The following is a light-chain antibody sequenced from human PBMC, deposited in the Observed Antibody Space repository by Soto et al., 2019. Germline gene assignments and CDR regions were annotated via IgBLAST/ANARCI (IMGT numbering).Light chain of an antibody. Sequence: DIQMTQYPSSLSASVGDRVTITCRASQSISRNLNWYQHKPGKAPKLLIYAASNLQNGVPSRFRGGGSGTEFTLSINSLQPEDFRTYYCQQSFTTASITFGQGTRLEIK. CDR2: AAS. J-gene: IGKJ5*01. CDR1: QSISRN. CDR3: QQSFTTASIT. V-gene: IGKV1-39*01.